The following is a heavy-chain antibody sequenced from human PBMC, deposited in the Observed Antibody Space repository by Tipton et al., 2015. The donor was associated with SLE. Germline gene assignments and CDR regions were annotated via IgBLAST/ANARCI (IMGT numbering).Heavy chain of an antibody. CDR3: ARKVNGQRWLQWGAFDS. CDR2: INYSGTT. V-gene: IGHV4-34*01. Sequence: TLSLTCAVYGGSFSDYYWSWIRQPPGKGLEWVGEINYSGTTNYNPSLKSRVTISVDTSKNQFSLKLTSVTAADTAVYYCARKVNGQRWLQWGAFDSWGQGTMVTVSS. D-gene: IGHD5-24*01. CDR1: GGSFSDYY. J-gene: IGHJ3*02.